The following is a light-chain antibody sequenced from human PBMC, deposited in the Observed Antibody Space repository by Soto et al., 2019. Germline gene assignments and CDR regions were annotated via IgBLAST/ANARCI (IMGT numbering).Light chain of an antibody. CDR1: QTVPSNY. J-gene: IGKJ3*01. CDR2: GAS. Sequence: ETVLTQSPATLSLSPGERATLSCRASQTVPSNYLAWYQQKAGRPPRLLIYGASSRATGIPDRFSGSGSGTDFTLTISRLEAEDVAVYYCQHYYTIPRTFGPGTKVDI. V-gene: IGKV3-20*01. CDR3: QHYYTIPRT.